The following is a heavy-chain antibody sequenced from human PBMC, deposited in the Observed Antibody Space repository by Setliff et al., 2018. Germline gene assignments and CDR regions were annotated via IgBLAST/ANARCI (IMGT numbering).Heavy chain of an antibody. D-gene: IGHD5-18*01. Sequence: LRLSCAASGFTFSSYSMNWVRQAPGKGLEWVSSISSGDNTYYADSVKGRFTISRDNSKNTLYLQMTSLRAEDTATYFCATMDWIELSRYFKYWGQGSLVTVSS. V-gene: IGHV3-23*01. CDR3: ATMDWIELSRYFKY. CDR1: GFTFSSYS. CDR2: ISSGDNT. J-gene: IGHJ4*02.